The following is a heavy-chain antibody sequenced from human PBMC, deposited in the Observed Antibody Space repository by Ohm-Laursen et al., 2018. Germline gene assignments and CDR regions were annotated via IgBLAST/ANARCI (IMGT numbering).Heavy chain of an antibody. CDR1: GFTFSTYW. D-gene: IGHD1-26*01. CDR3: ARGSQNAFDI. Sequence: SLRLSCTASGFTFSTYWMFWVRQAPGKGLEWVANIKQDGSEKYYVDSVRGRFTISRDNAKNSLYLQMNSLRAEDTAVYYCARGSQNAFDIWGQGTMVTVSS. V-gene: IGHV3-7*04. J-gene: IGHJ3*02. CDR2: IKQDGSEK.